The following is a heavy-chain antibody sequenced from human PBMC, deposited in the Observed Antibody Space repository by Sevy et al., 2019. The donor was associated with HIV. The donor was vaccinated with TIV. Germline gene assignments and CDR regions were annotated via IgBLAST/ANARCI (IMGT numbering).Heavy chain of an antibody. CDR1: GGSISSSSYY. V-gene: IGHV4-39*01. Sequence: SETLSLTCTVSGGSISSSSYYWGWIRQPPGKGLEWIGSIYYRGSTYYNPSLKSRVTISVDTSKNQFSLKLSSVTAADTAVNYCARLSGITMIVVVLDAFDIWGQGTMVTVSS. D-gene: IGHD3-22*01. CDR3: ARLSGITMIVVVLDAFDI. CDR2: IYYRGST. J-gene: IGHJ3*02.